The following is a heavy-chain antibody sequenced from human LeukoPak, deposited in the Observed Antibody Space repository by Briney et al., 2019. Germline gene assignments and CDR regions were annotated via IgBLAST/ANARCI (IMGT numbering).Heavy chain of an antibody. V-gene: IGHV3-53*01. CDR2: IYSGGST. CDR3: ARGGYGDYVHAYFDY. D-gene: IGHD4-17*01. J-gene: IGHJ4*02. CDR1: GFTVSSNY. Sequence: QTGGSLRLSCAASGFTVSSNYMSWVRQAPGKGLEWVSVIYSGGSTYYADSVKGRFTVSRDNSKSTLYLQMNSLRAEDTAVYYCARGGYGDYVHAYFDYWGQGTLDTVSS.